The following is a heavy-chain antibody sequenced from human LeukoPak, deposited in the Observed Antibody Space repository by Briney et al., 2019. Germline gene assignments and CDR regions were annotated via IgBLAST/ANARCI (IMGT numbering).Heavy chain of an antibody. CDR2: IDPSNSYT. Sequence: GEPLKISCKGSGSSFTSYWISWVRQMPGKGLEWMGRIDPSNSYTNYSPSFQGHVTISADKSISTAYLQWSSLKASDTAMYYCVIDAFDIWGQGTMVTVSS. J-gene: IGHJ3*02. D-gene: IGHD3-10*01. V-gene: IGHV5-10-1*01. CDR3: VIDAFDI. CDR1: GSSFTSYW.